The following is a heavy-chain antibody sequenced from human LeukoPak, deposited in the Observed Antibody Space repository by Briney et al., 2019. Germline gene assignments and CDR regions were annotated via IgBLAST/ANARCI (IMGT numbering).Heavy chain of an antibody. V-gene: IGHV3-23*01. J-gene: IGHJ6*03. CDR2: ITPGSGGST. CDR3: AKDFDDDYYYMDV. CDR1: GFTFSIYG. Sequence: GGTLRLSCAVSGFTFSIYGMSWVRQAPGKGPGWVSAITPGSGGSTYYADSVKGRFTISRDNSKNTMYLQMNSLRAEDTAIYYCAKDFDDDYYYMDVWGKGTTVTISS. D-gene: IGHD3-9*01.